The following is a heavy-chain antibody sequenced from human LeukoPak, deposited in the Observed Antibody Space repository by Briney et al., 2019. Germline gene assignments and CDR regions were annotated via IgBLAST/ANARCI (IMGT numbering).Heavy chain of an antibody. Sequence: GGSLRLSCAASGFTVSSNYMSWVRQAPGKGLEWVSVIYSGGSTYYADSVKGRFTISRDNSKNTLYLQMNSLRAEDTAVYYCARVPLYSSSLWSRNYFDYWGQGTLVTVSS. CDR2: IYSGGST. J-gene: IGHJ4*02. D-gene: IGHD6-13*01. V-gene: IGHV3-53*01. CDR3: ARVPLYSSSLWSRNYFDY. CDR1: GFTVSSNY.